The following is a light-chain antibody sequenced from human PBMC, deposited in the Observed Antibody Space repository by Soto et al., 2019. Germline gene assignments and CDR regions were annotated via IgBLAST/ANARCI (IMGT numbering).Light chain of an antibody. CDR1: SSDVGGYNY. J-gene: IGLJ2*01. CDR2: EVS. CDR3: SSYTSSSTLVV. Sequence: QSALTQPASVSGSPGQSITVSCTGTSSDVGGYNYVSWYQQHPGKAPKHMIYEVSSRPSGISARFSGSKSGNTASLTISGLQAEDEADYYCSSYTSSSTLVVFGGGTKLTVL. V-gene: IGLV2-14*01.